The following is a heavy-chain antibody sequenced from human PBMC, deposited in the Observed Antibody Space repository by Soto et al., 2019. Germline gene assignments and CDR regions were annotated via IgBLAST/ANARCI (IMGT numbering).Heavy chain of an antibody. D-gene: IGHD6-19*01. Sequence: GASVKVSCKASGYTFTSYAMHWVRQAPGQRLEWMGWINAGNGNTKYSQKFQGRVTITRDTSASTAYMELSSLRSEDTAVYYCARHFSRWYSSGWYRGWFDPWGQGTLVTVSS. CDR3: ARHFSRWYSSGWYRGWFDP. CDR1: GYTFTSYA. V-gene: IGHV1-3*01. CDR2: INAGNGNT. J-gene: IGHJ5*02.